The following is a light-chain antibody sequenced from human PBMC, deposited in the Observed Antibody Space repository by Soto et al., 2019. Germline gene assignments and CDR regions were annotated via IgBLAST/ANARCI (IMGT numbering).Light chain of an antibody. CDR1: SSNIGNNF. CDR2: DNN. Sequence: QSVLTQPPSVSAAPGQKVTISCSGSSSNIGNNFVSWYQQVPGTAPKLLIYDNNKRPSGIPDRFSGSKSGTSATLGITGLQTGDEADYYCGTWDTSLSTTYVFGNGTKVTVL. V-gene: IGLV1-51*01. J-gene: IGLJ1*01. CDR3: GTWDTSLSTTYV.